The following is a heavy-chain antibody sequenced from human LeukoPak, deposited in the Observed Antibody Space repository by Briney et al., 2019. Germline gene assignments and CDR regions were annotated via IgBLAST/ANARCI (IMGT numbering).Heavy chain of an antibody. CDR2: IVVGSGNT. Sequence: GTSVKVSCKASGFTFTSSAVQWVRQARGQRLEWIGWIVVGSGNTNYAQKFQERVTITRDMSTSTAYMELSSLRSEDTAVYYCAADGVAAAVRYYFDYGARETLAPVPS. V-gene: IGHV1-58*01. D-gene: IGHD6-13*01. J-gene: IGHJ4*02. CDR3: AADGVAAAVRYYFDY. CDR1: GFTFTSSA.